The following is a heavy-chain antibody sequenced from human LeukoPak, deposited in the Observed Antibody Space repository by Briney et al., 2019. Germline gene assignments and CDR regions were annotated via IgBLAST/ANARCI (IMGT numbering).Heavy chain of an antibody. D-gene: IGHD3-22*01. CDR3: ARVLMGYDSSGYLTPFDY. Sequence: ASVKVSCKASGYTFTSYYMHWVRQAPGQGLEWMGIINPSGGSTSYAQKFQGRVTMTRDTSTSTVYMELSSLGSEDTAVYYCARVLMGYDSSGYLTPFDYWGQGTLVTVSS. V-gene: IGHV1-46*01. CDR2: INPSGGST. CDR1: GYTFTSYY. J-gene: IGHJ4*02.